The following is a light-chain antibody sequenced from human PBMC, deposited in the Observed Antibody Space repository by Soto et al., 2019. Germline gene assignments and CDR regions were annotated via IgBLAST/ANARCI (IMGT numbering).Light chain of an antibody. J-gene: IGLJ1*01. Sequence: QSALTQPASVSGSPGQSITISCTGTSSDVGGYNYVSWYQQHPGKAPKLMIYDVSNRPSGVSNRFSGSKSGNTASLAISGLQADDEADYYCSSYTSSSTRVFGTGPKLTVL. CDR2: DVS. V-gene: IGLV2-14*03. CDR3: SSYTSSSTRV. CDR1: SSDVGGYNY.